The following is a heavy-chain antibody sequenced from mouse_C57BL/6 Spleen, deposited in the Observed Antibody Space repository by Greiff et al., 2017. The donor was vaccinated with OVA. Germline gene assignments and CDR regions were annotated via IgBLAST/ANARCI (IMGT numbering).Heavy chain of an antibody. Sequence: VQLQESGAELVRPGASVTLSCKASGYTFTDYEMHWVKQTPVHGLEWIGAIDPETGGTAYNQKFKGKAILTADKSSSTAYMELRSLTSEDSAVYYCTRESYGSSWYFDVWGTGTTVTVSS. V-gene: IGHV1-15*01. CDR1: GYTFTDYE. CDR2: IDPETGGT. CDR3: TRESYGSSWYFDV. D-gene: IGHD1-1*01. J-gene: IGHJ1*03.